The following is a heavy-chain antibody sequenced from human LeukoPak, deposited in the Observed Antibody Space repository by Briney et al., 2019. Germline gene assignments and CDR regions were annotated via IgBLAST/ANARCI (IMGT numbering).Heavy chain of an antibody. CDR3: ARAEGAAGTGLFDY. Sequence: PSETLSLTCTVSGGSISSYYWSRIRQPPGKGLEWIGYIYYSGSTNYNPSLKSRVTISVDTSKNQFSLKLSSVTAADTAVYYCARAEGAAGTGLFDYWGQGTLVTVSS. CDR2: IYYSGST. CDR1: GGSISSYY. J-gene: IGHJ4*02. V-gene: IGHV4-59*01. D-gene: IGHD6-13*01.